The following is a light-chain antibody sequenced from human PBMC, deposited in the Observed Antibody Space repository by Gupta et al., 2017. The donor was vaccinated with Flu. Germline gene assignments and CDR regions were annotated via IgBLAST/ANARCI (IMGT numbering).Light chain of an antibody. CDR2: WTT. Sequence: DIVMTQSPDYLAVSLGERATINCKSSQSVLYSSNNKNYLAWYKHKPGQPPRLLIYWTTTRQSGVPDRFSGSGYGTDFTLTISSRQAEDVAVYYCQEYASHPPFTFGHGTKVDIK. CDR3: QEYASHPPFT. CDR1: QSVLYSSNNKNY. V-gene: IGKV4-1*01. J-gene: IGKJ3*01.